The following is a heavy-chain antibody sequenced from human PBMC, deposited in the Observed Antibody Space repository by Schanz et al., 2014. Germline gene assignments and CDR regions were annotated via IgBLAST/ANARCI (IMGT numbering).Heavy chain of an antibody. D-gene: IGHD1-1*01. CDR1: GFSFSSYA. J-gene: IGHJ5*02. CDR3: ARGRVLES. CDR2: ISGSGAST. V-gene: IGHV3-23*04. Sequence: EVQLVESGGGWVQPGGSLRLSCAASGFSFSSYAINWVRQAPGKGLEWVSGISGSGASTYYADSVKGRFTISRDNAKNSLFLQMNSLRPEDTAVYYCARGRVLESWGQGTLVTVSS.